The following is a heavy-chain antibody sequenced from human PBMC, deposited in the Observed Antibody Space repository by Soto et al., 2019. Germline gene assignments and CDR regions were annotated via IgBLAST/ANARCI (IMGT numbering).Heavy chain of an antibody. CDR2: INPNSGGT. CDR3: AREKIGSKASADAFDI. D-gene: IGHD2-15*01. CDR1: GYTFTGYY. Sequence: ASVKVSCKASGYTFTGYYMHWVRQAPGQGLEWMGWINPNSGGTNYAQKFQGWVTMTRDTSISTAYMELSRLRSDDTAVYYCAREKIGSKASADAFDIWGQGTMVPVSS. J-gene: IGHJ3*02. V-gene: IGHV1-2*04.